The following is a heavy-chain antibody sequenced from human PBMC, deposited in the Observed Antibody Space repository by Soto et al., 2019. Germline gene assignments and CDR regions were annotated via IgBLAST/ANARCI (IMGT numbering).Heavy chain of an antibody. Sequence: AGGSLRLSCAASGFTFSSYSMNWVRQAPGKGLEWVSYISSSSSTIYYADSVKGRLTISRDNAKNSLYLQMNSLRAEDTAFYYCVRGASLNFDYWGQGTLVTVSS. CDR3: VRGASLNFDY. J-gene: IGHJ4*02. V-gene: IGHV3-48*04. CDR2: ISSSSSTI. D-gene: IGHD1-26*01. CDR1: GFTFSSYS.